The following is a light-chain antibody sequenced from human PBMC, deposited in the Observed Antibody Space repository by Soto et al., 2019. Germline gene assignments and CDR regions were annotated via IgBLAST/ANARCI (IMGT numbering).Light chain of an antibody. J-gene: IGKJ1*01. CDR3: QQYDLYST. Sequence: DIQMTQSPSTLSASVGDRVTITCRASQSISSWLAWYQQKPGKAPKLLIYDASSLESGVPSRFSGSGSGTEFPLTITSLQPDDFATYYCQQYDLYSTFGQGTKVDI. CDR1: QSISSW. V-gene: IGKV1-5*01. CDR2: DAS.